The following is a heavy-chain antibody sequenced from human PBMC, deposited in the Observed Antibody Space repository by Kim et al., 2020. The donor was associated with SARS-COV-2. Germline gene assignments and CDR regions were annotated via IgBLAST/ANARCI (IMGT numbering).Heavy chain of an antibody. J-gene: IGHJ6*01. CDR3: ARVLTDIVVVPAAMD. Sequence: SETLSLTCTVSGGSVSSGSYYWSWIRQPPGKGLEWIGYIYYSGSTNYNPSLKSRVTISVDTSKNQFSLKLSSVTAADTAVYYCARVLTDIVVVPAAMD. CDR1: GGSVSSGSYY. CDR2: IYYSGST. V-gene: IGHV4-61*01. D-gene: IGHD2-2*01.